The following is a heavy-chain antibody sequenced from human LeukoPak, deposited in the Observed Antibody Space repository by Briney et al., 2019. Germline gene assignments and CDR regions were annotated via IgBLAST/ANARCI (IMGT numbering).Heavy chain of an antibody. V-gene: IGHV4-4*08. CDR2: IYRIGNT. J-gene: IGHJ1*01. CDR3: AGRGQRYFRD. Sequence: SETLSLTCSVSGDSISSDYWSWIRQPPGKGLEWIGYIYRIGNTDYSPSLKGRVTISLDTSKNQLSLNLTSVTAADTAVYYCAGRGQRYFRDWGQGTLVTVSS. CDR1: GDSISSDY.